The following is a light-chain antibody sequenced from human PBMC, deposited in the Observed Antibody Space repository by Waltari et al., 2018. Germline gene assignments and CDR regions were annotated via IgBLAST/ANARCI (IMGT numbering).Light chain of an antibody. CDR1: QSVTSIS. J-gene: IGKJ4*01. CDR2: GTS. Sequence: EIVLTQSPGTLSLSPGERATLSCRASQSVTSISLPWYQKKVGQAPRLLIYGTSSRATGIPDRFSGSGSGTEFTLTISRLEPEDFAVYYCQQYDGEVVTFGGGTKVEI. CDR3: QQYDGEVVT. V-gene: IGKV3-20*01.